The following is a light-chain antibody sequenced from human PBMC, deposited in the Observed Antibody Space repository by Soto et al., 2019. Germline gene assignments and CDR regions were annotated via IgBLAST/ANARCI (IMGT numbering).Light chain of an antibody. J-gene: IGKJ1*01. Sequence: EIVMTQSPDTLSVSPGERATLSCRASQSVSSNLAWYQQKPGQAPRLLIYGVSSRATGIPDRFSGSGSGTDFTLTISRLEPEDFAVYYCQQYGYSPRTFGQGTKVDIK. V-gene: IGKV3-20*01. CDR3: QQYGYSPRT. CDR1: QSVSSN. CDR2: GVS.